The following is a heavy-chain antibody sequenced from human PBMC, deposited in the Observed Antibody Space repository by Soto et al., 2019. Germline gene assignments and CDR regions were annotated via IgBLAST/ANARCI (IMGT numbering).Heavy chain of an antibody. CDR1: GFTFSTYA. J-gene: IGHJ4*02. V-gene: IGHV3-23*01. CDR3: ALRKTGSFFDC. CDR2: IGASGAGT. D-gene: IGHD1-26*01. Sequence: GGSLRLSCAASGFTFSTYAMSWVRQAPGKGLDWVSAIGASGAGTYYADSVKGRFTISRDNSKNTLHLQMNNLRAEDTAVYYCALRKTGSFFDCWGQGTLVTVSS.